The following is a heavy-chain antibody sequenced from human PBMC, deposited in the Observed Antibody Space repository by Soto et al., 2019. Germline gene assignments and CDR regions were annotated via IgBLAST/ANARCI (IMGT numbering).Heavy chain of an antibody. CDR1: GFTFSSYW. Sequence: PGGSLRLSCAASGFTFSSYWMSWVRQAPGKGLEWVANIKQDGSEKYYVDSVKGRFTISRDNAKNSLYLQVNSVRAEDTAVYHCARGFTNFCSRYPIYYYYFGMEVWGQGTTVSDTS. J-gene: IGHJ6*02. D-gene: IGHD3-3*01. CDR2: IKQDGSEK. V-gene: IGHV3-7*05. CDR3: ARGFTNFCSRYPIYYYYFGMEV.